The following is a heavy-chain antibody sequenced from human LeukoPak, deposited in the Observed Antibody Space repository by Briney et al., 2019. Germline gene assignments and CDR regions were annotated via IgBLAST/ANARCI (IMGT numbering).Heavy chain of an antibody. CDR1: GFTFSSYW. Sequence: GGSLRLSCAASGFTFSSYWMHWVRQAPGKGLVWVSRINTDGSSTSYADSVKGRFTISRDNAKNTLYLQMNSLRAEDTAVYYCASPENWGYDYFDYWGQGTLVTVSS. CDR2: INTDGSST. V-gene: IGHV3-74*01. D-gene: IGHD7-27*01. J-gene: IGHJ4*02. CDR3: ASPENWGYDYFDY.